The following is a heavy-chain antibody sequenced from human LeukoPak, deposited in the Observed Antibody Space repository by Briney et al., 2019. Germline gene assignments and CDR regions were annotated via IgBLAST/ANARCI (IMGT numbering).Heavy chain of an antibody. V-gene: IGHV1-18*01. Sequence: ASVKVSCKASGYTFTSYGISWVRQAPGQGLEWMGWISAYNGNTNYAQKLQGRVTMTTDTSTSTAYMELRSLRSDDTAVYYCARVTEGYDILTGFPVDYWGQGTLVTVSS. CDR1: GYTFTSYG. J-gene: IGHJ4*02. CDR2: ISAYNGNT. D-gene: IGHD3-9*01. CDR3: ARVTEGYDILTGFPVDY.